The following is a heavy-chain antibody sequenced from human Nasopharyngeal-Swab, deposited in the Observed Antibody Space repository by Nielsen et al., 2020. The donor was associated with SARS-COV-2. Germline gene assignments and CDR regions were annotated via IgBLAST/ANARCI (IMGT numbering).Heavy chain of an antibody. CDR2: ISYDGSNK. V-gene: IGHV3-30-3*01. CDR1: GFTFSSYA. Sequence: GESLNISCAASGFTFSSYAMHWVRQAPGKGLEWVAVISYDGSNKYYADSVKGRFTISRDNSKNTLYLQMNSLRAEDTAVYYCARVAGITMVRGVDYWGQGTLVTVSS. J-gene: IGHJ4*02. D-gene: IGHD3-10*01. CDR3: ARVAGITMVRGVDY.